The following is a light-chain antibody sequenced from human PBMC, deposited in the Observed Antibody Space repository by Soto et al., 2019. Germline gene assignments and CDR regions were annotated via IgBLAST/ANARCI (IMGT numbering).Light chain of an antibody. CDR1: SSNIGNNY. CDR3: GTWDSSLSVHA. CDR2: DNN. V-gene: IGLV1-51*01. J-gene: IGLJ1*01. Sequence: QSVLTQPPSVSAAPGQKVTISCSGSSSNIGNNYVSWYQQVPGTAPKLLIYDNNKRPSGNPDRFSGSKSGTSATLGISGLQTGDEPDYHCGTWDSSLSVHAFGTGNKVTVL.